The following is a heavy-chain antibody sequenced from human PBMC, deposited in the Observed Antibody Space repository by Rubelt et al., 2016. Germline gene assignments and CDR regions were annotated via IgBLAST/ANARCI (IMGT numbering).Heavy chain of an antibody. D-gene: IGHD6-19*01. V-gene: IGHV3-23*01. J-gene: IGHJ4*02. CDR1: TSYA. CDR3: AKVGGIAVSDRFDY. CDR2: ISGSGGTT. Sequence: TSYAMSWVRQAPGKGLEWVSGISGSGGTTYYADSVKGRFTISRDNSKNTLYLEMNSLRAEDTAAYYCAKVGGIAVSDRFDYWGQGTLVTVSS.